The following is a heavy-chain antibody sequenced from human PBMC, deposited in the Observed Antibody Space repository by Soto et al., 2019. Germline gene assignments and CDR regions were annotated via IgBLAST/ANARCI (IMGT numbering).Heavy chain of an antibody. CDR2: TVANNGYT. V-gene: IGHV1-18*01. Sequence: QVQLVQSGIEVKNPGASVKVSCKASGYAFTSFGISWVRQAPGQGLEWMGWTVANNGYTKYAQNLQGRVTLITDTSTSTAYMELRSLMYDDTAVYYCARCRGGTCYASYAFDIWGRGTMVTVSS. J-gene: IGHJ3*02. D-gene: IGHD2-15*01. CDR1: GYAFTSFG. CDR3: ARCRGGTCYASYAFDI.